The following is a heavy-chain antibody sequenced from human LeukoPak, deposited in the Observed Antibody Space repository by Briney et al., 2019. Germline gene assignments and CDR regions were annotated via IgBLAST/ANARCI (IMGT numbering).Heavy chain of an antibody. CDR2: ITSNGDTT. CDR3: VKDDSYYYDSSGRDS. D-gene: IGHD3-22*01. V-gene: IGHV3-64D*09. Sequence: GGSLRLSCSASGFTFSSYIMHWARQAPGQGLEYVSAITSNGDTTYYADSVKGRVTISRDNSKNTLYLQMSSLRAEDTAVYYCVKDDSYYYDSSGRDSWGQGTLVTVSS. J-gene: IGHJ4*02. CDR1: GFTFSSYI.